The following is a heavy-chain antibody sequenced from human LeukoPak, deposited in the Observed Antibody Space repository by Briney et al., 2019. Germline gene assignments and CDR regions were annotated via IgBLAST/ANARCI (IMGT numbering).Heavy chain of an antibody. CDR3: AKLQYDSSGYYYDLVRDAFDI. D-gene: IGHD3-22*01. J-gene: IGHJ3*02. CDR2: IWYDGSNK. CDR1: GFTFSSYG. V-gene: IGHV3-33*06. Sequence: GGSLRLSCAASGFTFSSYGMHWVRQAPGKGREWVAVIWYDGSNKYYADSVKGRFTISRDNSKNTLYLQMNSLRAEDTAVYYCAKLQYDSSGYYYDLVRDAFDIWGQGTMVTVSS.